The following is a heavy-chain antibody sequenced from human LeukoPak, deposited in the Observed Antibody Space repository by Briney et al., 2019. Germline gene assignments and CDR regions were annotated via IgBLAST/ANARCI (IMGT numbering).Heavy chain of an antibody. D-gene: IGHD5-12*01. Sequence: PGGSLRLSCAASGFTFSSYAMSWVRPAPGKGLEWVSAISGSSGSTYYADSVKGRFTISRDNSKNTLYLQMNSLRAEDTAVYYCAKGRGYSGYDPFDYWGQGTLVTVSS. V-gene: IGHV3-23*01. CDR1: GFTFSSYA. CDR2: ISGSSGST. CDR3: AKGRGYSGYDPFDY. J-gene: IGHJ4*02.